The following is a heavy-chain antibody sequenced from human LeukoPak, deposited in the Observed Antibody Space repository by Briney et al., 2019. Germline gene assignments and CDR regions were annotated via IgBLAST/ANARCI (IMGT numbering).Heavy chain of an antibody. D-gene: IGHD6-13*01. Sequence: SETLSLTCAVSGGSISSSNWWSWVRQPPGKGLEWIGEIYHSGSTNYNPSLKSRVTISVDKSKNQFSLKLSSVTAADTAVYYCARETSIAAAGNSPHFDYWGQGTLVTVSS. J-gene: IGHJ4*02. CDR3: ARETSIAAAGNSPHFDY. CDR1: GGSISSSNW. V-gene: IGHV4-4*02. CDR2: IYHSGST.